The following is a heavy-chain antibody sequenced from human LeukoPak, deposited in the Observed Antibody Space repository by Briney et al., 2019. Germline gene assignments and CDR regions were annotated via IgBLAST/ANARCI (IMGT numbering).Heavy chain of an antibody. D-gene: IGHD4-17*01. J-gene: IGHJ4*02. CDR3: ARDKHITTVTTGGLDY. V-gene: IGHV3-21*01. CDR1: GFTFSSYS. Sequence: PGGSLRLSCAASGFTFSSYSMNWVRQAQGKGLEWVSSISSSSSYIYYADSVKGGFTISRDNAKNSLYLKMNRLRAEHTAVYYCARDKHITTVTTGGLDYWGQGTLVTVSS. CDR2: ISSSSSYI.